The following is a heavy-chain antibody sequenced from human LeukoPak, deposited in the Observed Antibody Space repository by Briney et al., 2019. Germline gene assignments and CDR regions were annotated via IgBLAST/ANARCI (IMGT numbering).Heavy chain of an antibody. J-gene: IGHJ4*02. CDR2: ISSSSSTI. Sequence: PGGSLRLSCGASGFTFSSYSMNWVRQAPGKGLEWVSYISSSSSTIYYADSVKGRFTISRDNAKNSLYLQMNSLRDEDTAVYYCARVAFDYYDSSGYDFDYWGQGTLVTVSS. V-gene: IGHV3-48*02. CDR1: GFTFSSYS. CDR3: ARVAFDYYDSSGYDFDY. D-gene: IGHD3-22*01.